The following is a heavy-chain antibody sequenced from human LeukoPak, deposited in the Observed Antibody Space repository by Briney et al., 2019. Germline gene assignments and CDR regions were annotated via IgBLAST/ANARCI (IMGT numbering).Heavy chain of an antibody. V-gene: IGHV4-31*03. CDR3: ARETGGVAFDI. CDR1: GGSISGGVYY. D-gene: IGHD1-1*01. Sequence: PSQTLSLTGTVSGGSISGGVYYWNWIRQHPGKGLEWIGYIYYSGSTYYNPSLKSRVNISVDTSKNQFSLKLSSVTAADAAVYYCARETGGVAFDIWGQGTMVTVSS. J-gene: IGHJ3*02. CDR2: IYYSGST.